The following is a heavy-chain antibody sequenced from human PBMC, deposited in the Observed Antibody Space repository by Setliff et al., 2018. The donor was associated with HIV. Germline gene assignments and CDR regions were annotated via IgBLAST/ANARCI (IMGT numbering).Heavy chain of an antibody. V-gene: IGHV1-69*05. Sequence: SVKVSCKASGGPFSSYSISWVRQAPVQGLAWTGGIIPIFGTANYSQKFQGRVTITTDESTRTAYMELSSRRSEDTAVYYCATPGECSSTRCYDYSYYYGMDAWGKGTTVTVS. CDR2: IIPIFGTA. J-gene: IGHJ6*04. CDR3: ATPGECSSTRCYDYSYYYGMDA. D-gene: IGHD2-2*01. CDR1: GGPFSSYS.